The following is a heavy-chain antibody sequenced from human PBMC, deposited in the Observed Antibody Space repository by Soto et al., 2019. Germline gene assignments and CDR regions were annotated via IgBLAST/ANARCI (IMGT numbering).Heavy chain of an antibody. V-gene: IGHV5-51*01. CDR3: ARQGSSSDYGKDG. D-gene: IGHD2-2*01. CDR2: IYPGDSDT. J-gene: IGHJ6*02. CDR1: GYSFTSYW. Sequence: PGESLKISCRGSGYSFTSYWIGWVRQMPGKGLEWMGIIYPGDSDTRYSPSFQGQVTISADRSISTAYLQWSSLKASDTAMYYCARQGSSSDYGKDGWGQGTTFTVSS.